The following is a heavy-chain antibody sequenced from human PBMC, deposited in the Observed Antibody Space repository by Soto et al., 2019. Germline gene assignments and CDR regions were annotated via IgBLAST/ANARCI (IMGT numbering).Heavy chain of an antibody. CDR2: ISSSSSYI. D-gene: IGHD6-6*01. CDR3: ARVVVRSKEPSSSHRNYYYYYGMDV. CDR1: GFTFSSYS. Sequence: PGGSLRLSWAVSGFTFSSYSMNWVLQAPGKGLEWVSSISSSSSYIYYADPVKGRFTISRDNAKNSLYLQMNSLRAEDTAVYYCARVVVRSKEPSSSHRNYYYYYGMDVWGQGTTVTVSS. V-gene: IGHV3-21*01. J-gene: IGHJ6*02.